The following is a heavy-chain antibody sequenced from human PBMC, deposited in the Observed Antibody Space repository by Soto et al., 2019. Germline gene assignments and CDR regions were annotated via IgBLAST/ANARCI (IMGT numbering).Heavy chain of an antibody. CDR1: GFTFDDYA. Sequence: SLRLSCAASGFTFDDYAMHWVRQAPGKGLEWVSGISWNSGSIGYADSVKGRFTISRDNAKNSLYLQMNSLRAEDTALYYCAKDTTGDYAAFDIWGQGTMVTVSS. CDR3: AKDTTGDYAAFDI. V-gene: IGHV3-9*01. J-gene: IGHJ3*02. D-gene: IGHD4-17*01. CDR2: ISWNSGSI.